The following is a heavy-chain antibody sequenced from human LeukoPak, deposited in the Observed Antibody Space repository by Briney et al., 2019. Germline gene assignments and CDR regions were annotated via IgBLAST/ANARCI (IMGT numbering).Heavy chain of an antibody. Sequence: AGGSLRLSCAASGFTFSSYAMSWVRQAPGKGLEWVSAISGSGGSTYYADSVKGRFTISRDNSKNTLYLQMNSLRAEDTAVYYCAKDGGYGDYADAFDIWGQGTMVTVSS. CDR1: GFTFSSYA. CDR3: AKDGGYGDYADAFDI. CDR2: ISGSGGST. J-gene: IGHJ3*02. D-gene: IGHD4-17*01. V-gene: IGHV3-23*01.